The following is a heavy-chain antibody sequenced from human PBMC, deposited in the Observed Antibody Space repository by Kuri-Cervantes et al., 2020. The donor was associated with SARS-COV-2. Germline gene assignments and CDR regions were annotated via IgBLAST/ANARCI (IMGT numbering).Heavy chain of an antibody. D-gene: IGHD7-27*01. CDR3: ARERAGDLIGY. CDR2: INPNSGGT. J-gene: IGHJ4*02. Sequence: ASVKVSCKASGYTFTGYYMHWVRQAPGQGLEWMGWINPNSGGTNYAQEFQGRVTMTRDTSISTAYMELSRLRSDDTAVYYCARERAGDLIGYWGQGALVTVSS. V-gene: IGHV1-2*02. CDR1: GYTFTGYY.